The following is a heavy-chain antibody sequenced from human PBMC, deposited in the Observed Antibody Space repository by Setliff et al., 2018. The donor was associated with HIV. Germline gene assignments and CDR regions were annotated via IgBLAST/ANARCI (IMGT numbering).Heavy chain of an antibody. CDR1: GGSFSGYY. D-gene: IGHD3-9*01. Sequence: SETLSLTCAVYGGSFSGYYWSWIRQPPGKGLEWIGEINHSGSANYNPSLKSRVTISVVTSKNQFSLKLSSVTAADTAVYYCARGPRYYDILTGPYYYYYYMDVWGKGTTVTVSS. J-gene: IGHJ6*03. V-gene: IGHV4-34*01. CDR2: INHSGSA. CDR3: ARGPRYYDILTGPYYYYYYMDV.